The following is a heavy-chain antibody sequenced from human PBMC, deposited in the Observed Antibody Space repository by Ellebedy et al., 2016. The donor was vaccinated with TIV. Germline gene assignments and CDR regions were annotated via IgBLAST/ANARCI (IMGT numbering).Heavy chain of an antibody. Sequence: AASVKVSCKASGYPFISYGISWVRQAPGQGLEWMGWISAYNGDANYAQNVRGRLTMTTDTSTNTAYMDLRSLRSDDTAVYYCARDRDVLTGFANWFDAWGQGTLVTVSS. CDR2: ISAYNGDA. CDR3: ARDRDVLTGFANWFDA. J-gene: IGHJ5*02. D-gene: IGHD3-9*01. CDR1: GYPFISYG. V-gene: IGHV1-18*01.